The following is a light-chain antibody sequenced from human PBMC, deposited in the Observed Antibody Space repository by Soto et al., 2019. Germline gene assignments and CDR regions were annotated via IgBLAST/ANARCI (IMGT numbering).Light chain of an antibody. CDR2: SNN. CDR3: AAWDDSLNGPHYV. J-gene: IGLJ1*01. CDR1: SSNIETNT. V-gene: IGLV1-44*01. Sequence: VLTQPPSASGTPGQRVTISCSGSSSNIETNTVSWFQQLPRTAPKLLIYSNNQRPSGVPDRFSGSKSGTSASLAISGLQSEDEADYYCAAWDDSLNGPHYVFGTGTKVTVL.